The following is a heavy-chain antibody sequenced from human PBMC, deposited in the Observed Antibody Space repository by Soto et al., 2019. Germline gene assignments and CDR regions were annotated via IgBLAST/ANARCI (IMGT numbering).Heavy chain of an antibody. J-gene: IGHJ4*02. V-gene: IGHV3-23*01. CDR1: GFTFTDHY. D-gene: IGHD3-10*01. CDR3: VKHQVSLVRGISPFDY. CDR2: ISGSGGST. Sequence: PGGSLRLSCAASGFTFTDHYIDWVRQAPGKGLEWVSAISGSGGSTYYADSVKGRFTISRDNSKNTVYLQMNSLRAEDTAVYYCVKHQVSLVRGISPFDYWGQGALVTVSS.